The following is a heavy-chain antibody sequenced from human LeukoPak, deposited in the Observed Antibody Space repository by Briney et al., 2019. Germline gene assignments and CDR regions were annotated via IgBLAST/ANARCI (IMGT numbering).Heavy chain of an antibody. Sequence: ASVKVSCKVSGYTLTELSMHWVRQAPGKGLEWMGGFDPEDGETIYAQKFQGRVTMTEDTSTDTAYMELSSLRSEDTAVYYCAPRPGIRYFEGASDFDYWGQGTLVTVSS. V-gene: IGHV1-24*01. D-gene: IGHD3-9*01. CDR2: FDPEDGET. CDR3: APRPGIRYFEGASDFDY. CDR1: GYTLTELS. J-gene: IGHJ4*02.